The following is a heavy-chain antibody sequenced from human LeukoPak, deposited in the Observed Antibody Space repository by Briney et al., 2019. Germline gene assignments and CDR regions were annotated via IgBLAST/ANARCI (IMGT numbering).Heavy chain of an antibody. Sequence: PGGSLRLSCAASGFTFSSYAMSWVRQAPGKGLDWVSAIRGSGGSTYYADSVKGRFTISRDNSKNTLYLQMNSLRAEDTAVYYCAKDRDSSGYYSPLTYWGQGTLVTVSS. J-gene: IGHJ4*02. CDR1: GFTFSSYA. CDR3: AKDRDSSGYYSPLTY. D-gene: IGHD3-22*01. CDR2: IRGSGGST. V-gene: IGHV3-23*01.